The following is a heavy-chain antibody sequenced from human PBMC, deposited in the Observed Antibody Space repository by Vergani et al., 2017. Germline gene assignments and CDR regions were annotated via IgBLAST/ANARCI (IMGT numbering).Heavy chain of an antibody. CDR2: IWYDGSNK. D-gene: IGHD3-9*01. CDR3: ARAGDYDILTGLDY. J-gene: IGHJ4*02. V-gene: IGHV3-33*01. CDR1: GFTFSSYG. Sequence: QVQLVESGGGVVQPGRSLRLSCAASGFTFSSYGMHWVRQAPGKGLEWVAVIWYDGSNKYYADSVKGRFTISRDNSKNTLYLQMNSLRAEDTAVYYCARAGDYDILTGLDYWGQGTLVTVSS.